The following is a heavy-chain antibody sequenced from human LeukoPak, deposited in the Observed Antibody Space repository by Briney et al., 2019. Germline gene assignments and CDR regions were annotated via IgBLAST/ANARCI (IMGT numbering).Heavy chain of an antibody. V-gene: IGHV3-11*01. CDR3: ARDEYSSGWYPYYYYGMDV. D-gene: IGHD6-19*01. J-gene: IGHJ6*02. Sequence: PGGSLRLSCAASGFTFSDYYMSWIRQAPGKGLEWVSYISSSGSTIYYADSVKGRFTISRDNAKNSLYLQMNSLRAEDTAVYYCARDEYSSGWYPYYYYGMDVWGQGTTVTVSS. CDR1: GFTFSDYY. CDR2: ISSSGSTI.